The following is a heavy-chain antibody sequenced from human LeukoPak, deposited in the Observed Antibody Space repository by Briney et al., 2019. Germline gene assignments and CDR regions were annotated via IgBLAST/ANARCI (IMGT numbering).Heavy chain of an antibody. CDR2: ISSSGSYI. Sequence: GGSLRLSCAASRFTFSSYSMNWVRQAPGKGLEWVSSISSSGSYIYYADSVKGRFTISRDNAKNSLYLQMNSLRAEDTAVYYCAKGIVVVITDDAFDIWGQGTMVTVSS. D-gene: IGHD3-22*01. V-gene: IGHV3-21*01. CDR3: AKGIVVVITDDAFDI. J-gene: IGHJ3*02. CDR1: RFTFSSYS.